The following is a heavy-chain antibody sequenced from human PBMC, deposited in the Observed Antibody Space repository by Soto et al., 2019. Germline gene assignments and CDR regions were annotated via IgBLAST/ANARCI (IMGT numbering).Heavy chain of an antibody. CDR2: ISGSGGST. J-gene: IGHJ4*02. D-gene: IGHD3-10*01. CDR1: GFTFSSYA. V-gene: IGHV3-23*01. CDR3: AKNPDYYGWGIYPYYFAY. Sequence: GSLRLSCAASGFTFSSYAMSWVRQAPGKGLEWVSAISGSGGSTYYADSVKGRFTISRDNSKNTLYLQMNSLRAEDTAVYYCAKNPDYYGWGIYPYYFAYGGRGTLVPVSS.